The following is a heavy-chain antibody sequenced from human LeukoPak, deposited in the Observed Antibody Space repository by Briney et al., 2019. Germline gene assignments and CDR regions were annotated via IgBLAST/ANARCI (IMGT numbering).Heavy chain of an antibody. V-gene: IGHV3-33*01. D-gene: IGHD6-19*01. J-gene: IGHJ6*02. Sequence: PGGSLRPSCAASGFTFSSYGMHWVRQAPGKGLEWVAVIWYDGSNKYYAGSVKGRFTISRDNSKNTLYLQMNSLRAEDTAVYYCASNPGIAVAGTIYYGMDVWGQGTTVTVSS. CDR2: IWYDGSNK. CDR3: ASNPGIAVAGTIYYGMDV. CDR1: GFTFSSYG.